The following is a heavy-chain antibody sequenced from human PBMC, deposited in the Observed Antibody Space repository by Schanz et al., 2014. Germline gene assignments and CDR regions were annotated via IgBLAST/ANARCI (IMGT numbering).Heavy chain of an antibody. CDR1: GGSISSSNW. J-gene: IGHJ5*02. V-gene: IGHV4-4*02. CDR2: IYHSGST. CDR3: ARRSVSPSGNSYGYVVAWFDP. Sequence: QVQLQESGPGLVKPSGTLSLTCAVSGGSISSSNWLSWVRQPPGKGLEWIGEIYHSGSTNYKPSLKSRVTISADKAKIQFSLRLSSVTAADTAVYYCARRSVSPSGNSYGYVVAWFDPWGQGTLVTVSS. D-gene: IGHD5-18*01.